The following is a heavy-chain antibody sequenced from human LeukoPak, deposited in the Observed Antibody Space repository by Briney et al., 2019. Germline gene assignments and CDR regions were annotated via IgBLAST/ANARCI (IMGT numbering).Heavy chain of an antibody. D-gene: IGHD2-8*01. Sequence: SETLSLTCAVYGGSFSGYYWSWIRQPPGKGLEWIGEINHSGSTNYNPSLKSRVTISVDTSKNQFSLKLSSVTAADTAVYYCARGGCTNGVCYPNWFDPWGQGTLVTVSS. CDR3: ARGGCTNGVCYPNWFDP. V-gene: IGHV4-34*01. CDR1: GGSFSGYY. J-gene: IGHJ5*02. CDR2: INHSGST.